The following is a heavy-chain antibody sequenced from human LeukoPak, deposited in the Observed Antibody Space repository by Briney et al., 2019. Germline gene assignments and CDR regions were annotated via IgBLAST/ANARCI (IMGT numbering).Heavy chain of an antibody. CDR3: ARDSPGDRGHFDL. Sequence: SETLSLTCTVSGGSISSHYWSWIRQPPGKGLEWIGYIYYSGSTNYNPSLKSRVTISVDTSKNQFSLKLSSVTAADTAVYYCARDSPGDRGHFDLWGRGTLVTVSS. J-gene: IGHJ2*01. D-gene: IGHD2-21*01. V-gene: IGHV4-59*11. CDR2: IYYSGST. CDR1: GGSISSHY.